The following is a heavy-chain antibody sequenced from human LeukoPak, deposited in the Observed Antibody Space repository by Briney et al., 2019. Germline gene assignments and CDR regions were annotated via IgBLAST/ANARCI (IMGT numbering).Heavy chain of an antibody. CDR1: GGSISSYY. D-gene: IGHD3-9*01. Sequence: SETLSLTCTVSGGSISSYYWSWIRQPAGKGLEWIGRIYTSGSTNYNPSLKSRVTMSVDTSKNQFSLKLSSVTAADTAVYYCAREGVDYDILTGYPDHNFDYWGQGTLVTVSS. V-gene: IGHV4-4*07. J-gene: IGHJ4*02. CDR2: IYTSGST. CDR3: AREGVDYDILTGYPDHNFDY.